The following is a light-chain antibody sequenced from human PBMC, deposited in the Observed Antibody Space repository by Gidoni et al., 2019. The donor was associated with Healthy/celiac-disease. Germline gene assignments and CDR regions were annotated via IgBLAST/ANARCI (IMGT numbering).Light chain of an antibody. V-gene: IGKV4-1*01. CDR2: WAS. Sequence: DIVMTQSQDSLAVSLVERATINWKSSQSVLYSSNNKNYLAWYQQKPGQPPKLLIYWASTRASVVPDRFSGSGSGTDFTLTISSLQAEDVAVYYCQQYFSTPYTFGQGTKLEIK. CDR1: QSVLYSSNNKNY. CDR3: QQYFSTPYT. J-gene: IGKJ2*01.